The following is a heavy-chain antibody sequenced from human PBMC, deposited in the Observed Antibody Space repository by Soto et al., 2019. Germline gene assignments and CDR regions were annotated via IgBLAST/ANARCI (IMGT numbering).Heavy chain of an antibody. D-gene: IGHD6-13*01. CDR3: ARAEERSSSRPLDY. Sequence: ASGKVSCKASGVTVSSYAISWVRQAPGQGLEWMGGIIPIFGTANYAQKFQGRVTITADESTSTAYMELSSLRSEDTAVYCCARAEERSSSRPLDYWGQGTLVTVSS. J-gene: IGHJ4*02. CDR2: IIPIFGTA. CDR1: GVTVSSYA. V-gene: IGHV1-69*13.